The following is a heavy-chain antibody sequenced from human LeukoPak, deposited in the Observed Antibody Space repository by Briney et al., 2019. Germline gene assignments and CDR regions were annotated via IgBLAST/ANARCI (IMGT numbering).Heavy chain of an antibody. CDR1: GFIFRSYA. CDR3: ARADIVVVVAACFDY. D-gene: IGHD2-15*01. J-gene: IGHJ4*02. CDR2: ISYDGSNK. Sequence: GGSLRLSCAASGFIFRSYAMHWVRQAPGKGLEWVALISYDGSNKYYADSVKGRFTISRDNSKNTLYLQMNSLRVEDTAVYYCARADIVVVVAACFDYWGQGTLVTVSS. V-gene: IGHV3-30*04.